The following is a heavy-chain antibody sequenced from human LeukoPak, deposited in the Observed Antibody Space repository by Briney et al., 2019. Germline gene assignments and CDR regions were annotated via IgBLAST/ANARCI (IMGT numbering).Heavy chain of an antibody. CDR3: AKNGGVRRVVKVFLEY. V-gene: IGHV1-18*01. D-gene: IGHD3-10*01. Sequence: ASVKVSCKTSGYTFTDYDITWVRQAPGQGLEWMGRISPYNGNTYYSQKFQDRVIITKDTSTGTAYMDLRDLRTDDTAMYYCAKNGGVRRVVKVFLEYWGQGALVAVSS. CDR1: GYTFTDYD. J-gene: IGHJ4*02. CDR2: ISPYNGNT.